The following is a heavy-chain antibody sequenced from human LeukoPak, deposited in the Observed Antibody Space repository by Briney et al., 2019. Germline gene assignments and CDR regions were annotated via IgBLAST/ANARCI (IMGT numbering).Heavy chain of an antibody. CDR2: IKQDGSEK. CDR1: GFTFSNFW. CDR3: ARGEYYYDGGY. D-gene: IGHD3-22*01. V-gene: IGHV3-7*04. J-gene: IGHJ4*02. Sequence: GGSLRLSCAVSGFTFSNFWMSWVRQAPGKGLEWVANIKQDGSEKYYVDSVKGRFTISRDNAKNSLFLQMNSLRAEDTAVYYCARGEYYYDGGYWGQGTLVTVSS.